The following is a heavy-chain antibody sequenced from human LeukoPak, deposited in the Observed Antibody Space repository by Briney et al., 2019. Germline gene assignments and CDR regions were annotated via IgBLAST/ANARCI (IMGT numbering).Heavy chain of an antibody. CDR3: AKPLIVGATELYYYYGMDV. V-gene: IGHV3-23*01. Sequence: PGGSLRLSCAASGFTFSSYAMGWARQAPGKRLEWVSALVPSGDSTHYANSVKGRFTISRDNSKNTLYLQMNSLRAEDTAVYYCAKPLIVGATELYYYYGMDVWGQGTTVTVSS. J-gene: IGHJ6*02. D-gene: IGHD1-26*01. CDR2: LVPSGDST. CDR1: GFTFSSYA.